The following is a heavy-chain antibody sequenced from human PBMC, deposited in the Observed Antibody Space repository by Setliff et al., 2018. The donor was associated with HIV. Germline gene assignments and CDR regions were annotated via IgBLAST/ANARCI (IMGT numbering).Heavy chain of an antibody. J-gene: IGHJ4*02. CDR2: ITSDGSGT. D-gene: IGHD5-12*01. Sequence: PGGSLRLSCAASGYNFGVYWMHWVRQIPGKGLVWVSHITSDGSGTKYADSVKGRFTMSRDNAKNTLYLQMNSLRAEDTALYYCARGSPVGWLQKFGRFDYWGQGTLVTVSS. CDR1: GYNFGVYW. CDR3: ARGSPVGWLQKFGRFDY. V-gene: IGHV3-74*01.